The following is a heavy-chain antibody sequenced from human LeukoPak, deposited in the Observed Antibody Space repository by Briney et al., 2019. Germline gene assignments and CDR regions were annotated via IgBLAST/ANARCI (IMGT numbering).Heavy chain of an antibody. V-gene: IGHV3-48*01. CDR3: AREYSSGWYVYYYGMDV. J-gene: IGHJ6*02. Sequence: GGSLRLSCAASGFTFSSYSMNWVRQAPGKGLEWVSYISSSSSTTYYADSVKGRFTISRDNAKNSLYLQMNSLRAEDTAVYYCAREYSSGWYVYYYGMDVWGQGTTVTVSS. CDR1: GFTFSSYS. CDR2: ISSSSSTT. D-gene: IGHD6-19*01.